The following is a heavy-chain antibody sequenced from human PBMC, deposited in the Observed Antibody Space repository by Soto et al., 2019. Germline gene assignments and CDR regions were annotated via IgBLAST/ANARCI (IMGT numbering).Heavy chain of an antibody. CDR1: GYTFTSYC. D-gene: IGHD6-6*01. CDR2: ISAYNGNT. CDR3: ARGGIAARLFYYYGMGV. V-gene: IGHV1-18*01. Sequence: GASVKVSCKASGYTFTSYCIRWVRKAPGQGLEWMGWISAYNGNTNYAQKLQGRVTMTTDTSTSTAYMELRSLRSDDTAVYYCARGGIAARLFYYYGMGVWGQGTTVTVSS. J-gene: IGHJ6*02.